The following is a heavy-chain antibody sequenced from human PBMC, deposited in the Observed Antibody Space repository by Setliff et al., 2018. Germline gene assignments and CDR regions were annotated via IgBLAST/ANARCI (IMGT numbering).Heavy chain of an antibody. CDR3: ARLRGAFDY. Sequence: SETLSLTCTVSGGSISSYYWSWIRQPPGKRLEWIGYIYYSGSTNYNPSLESRVTITVDTSKNQFSLRLNSATAADTAVYYCARLRGAFDYWGQGTQVTVSS. CDR1: GGSISSYY. J-gene: IGHJ4*02. D-gene: IGHD3-16*01. V-gene: IGHV4-59*01. CDR2: IYYSGST.